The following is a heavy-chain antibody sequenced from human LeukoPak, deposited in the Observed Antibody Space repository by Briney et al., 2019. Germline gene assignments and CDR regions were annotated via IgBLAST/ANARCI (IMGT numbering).Heavy chain of an antibody. J-gene: IGHJ4*02. CDR3: ARRLL. CDR1: GFTFSSYS. D-gene: IGHD2-15*01. CDR2: ISSSSTI. Sequence: PGGSLRLSCAASGFTFSSYSMNWVRQAPGKGLEWVSYISSSSTIYYADSVKGRFTISRDNAKNSLYLQMNSLRAEDTAVYFCARRLLWGQGTLVTVSS. V-gene: IGHV3-48*01.